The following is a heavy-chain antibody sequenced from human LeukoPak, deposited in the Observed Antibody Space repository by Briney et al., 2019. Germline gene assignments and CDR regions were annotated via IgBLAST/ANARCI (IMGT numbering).Heavy chain of an antibody. D-gene: IGHD5-24*01. V-gene: IGHV5-51*01. CDR1: GYSFTNYW. CDR2: IYPGDSKT. Sequence: PGESLKISCKGSGYSFTNYWIAWVRQMPGKGLEWMGIIYPGDSKTRYSPSFQGQVTISADKSISTAYLQWSSLKASDTAMYYCARQHRSRRYWYFELWGRGTLVTVSS. J-gene: IGHJ2*01. CDR3: ARQHRSRRYWYFEL.